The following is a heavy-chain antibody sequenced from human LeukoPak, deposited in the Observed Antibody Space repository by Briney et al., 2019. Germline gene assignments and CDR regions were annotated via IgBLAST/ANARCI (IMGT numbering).Heavy chain of an antibody. J-gene: IGHJ4*02. Sequence: PGGSLRLSCAASGFTFSSYGMHWVRQAPGKGLEWVAVIWYDGSNKYYADSVKGRFTISRDNSKNTLYLQVNSLRAEDTAVYYCARDCCGDSSGYLDYWGQGTLVTVSS. CDR1: GFTFSSYG. D-gene: IGHD3-22*01. V-gene: IGHV3-33*01. CDR3: ARDCCGDSSGYLDY. CDR2: IWYDGSNK.